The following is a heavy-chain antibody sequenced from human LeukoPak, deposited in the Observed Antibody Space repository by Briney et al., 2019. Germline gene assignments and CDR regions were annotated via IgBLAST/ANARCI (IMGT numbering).Heavy chain of an antibody. CDR3: ATSDRGYTSVDY. CDR1: GFTVSSNY. J-gene: IGHJ4*02. CDR2: IYSGGST. V-gene: IGHV3-53*01. D-gene: IGHD3-16*02. Sequence: GGSLRLSCAASGFTVSSNYMSWVRQAPGKGLEWVSVIYSGGSTYYADSVKGRFTISRDNSKNTLYPQMNSLRAEDTAVYYCATSDRGYTSVDYWGQGTLVTVSS.